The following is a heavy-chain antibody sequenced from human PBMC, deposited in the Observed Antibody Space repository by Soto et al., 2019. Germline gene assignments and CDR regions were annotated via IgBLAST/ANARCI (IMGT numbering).Heavy chain of an antibody. D-gene: IGHD3-22*01. CDR3: TGATAYYYDSSGYSFFDY. Sequence: GGSLRLSCTASGFTFGDYAMSWVRQAPGKGLEWVGFIRSKAYGGTTEYAASVKGRFTISRDDSKSIAYLQMNSLKTEDTAVYYCTGATAYYYDSSGYSFFDYGGQGTLVTVSS. J-gene: IGHJ4*02. CDR2: IRSKAYGGTT. CDR1: GFTFGDYA. V-gene: IGHV3-49*04.